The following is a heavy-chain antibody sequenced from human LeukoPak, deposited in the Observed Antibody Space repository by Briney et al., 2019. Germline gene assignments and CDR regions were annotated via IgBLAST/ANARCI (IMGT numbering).Heavy chain of an antibody. J-gene: IGHJ4*02. V-gene: IGHV3-23*01. D-gene: IGHD2-15*01. CDR3: AKNSGGTCYSHLDY. Sequence: GGSLRLSCAVSGFTISSYAVSWVRQAPGKGLEWVSGISGSGGSTYYEDSVKGRFTISRDNSKNTLYLQMNSLRAEDTAVYYCAKNSGGTCYSHLDYWGQGTLVTVSS. CDR1: GFTISSYA. CDR2: ISGSGGST.